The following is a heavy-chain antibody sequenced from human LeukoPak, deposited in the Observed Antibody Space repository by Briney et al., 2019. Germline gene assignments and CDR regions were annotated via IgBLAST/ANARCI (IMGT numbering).Heavy chain of an antibody. CDR2: IYYSGST. CDR3: ARAPLMYYYDSSGYYVFDY. V-gene: IGHV4-39*07. Sequence: SETLSLTCTVSGGSISSSSYYWGWIRQPPGKGLEWIGSIYYSGSTYYNPSLKSRVTISVDTSKNQFSLKLSSVTAADTAVYYCARAPLMYYYDSSGYYVFDYWGQGTLVTVSS. J-gene: IGHJ4*02. D-gene: IGHD3-22*01. CDR1: GGSISSSSYY.